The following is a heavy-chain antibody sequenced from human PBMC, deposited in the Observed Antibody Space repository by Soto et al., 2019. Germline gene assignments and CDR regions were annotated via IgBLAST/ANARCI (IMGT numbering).Heavy chain of an antibody. V-gene: IGHV1-18*01. Sequence: ASVKVSCKASGYTFTSYGISWVRQAPGQGLDWMGWIRAYNGNTKYAQDLEGRVTMTTDTSTSTAYMELRSLRSDDTAVYYCASFGGGSYNTYYFYYGMDVWGQGTTVTVSS. D-gene: IGHD2-15*01. CDR2: IRAYNGNT. J-gene: IGHJ6*02. CDR1: GYTFTSYG. CDR3: ASFGGGSYNTYYFYYGMDV.